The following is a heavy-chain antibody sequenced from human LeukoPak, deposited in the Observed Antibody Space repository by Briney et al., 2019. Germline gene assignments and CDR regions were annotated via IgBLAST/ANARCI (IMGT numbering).Heavy chain of an antibody. V-gene: IGHV4-34*01. CDR2: INHSGST. Sequence: SETLSLTCALYGGSFSGYYWSWIRQPPGKGLEWIGEINHSGSTNYNPSLKSRVTISVDTSKNQFSLKLSSVTAADTAVYYCARAAGEDTAMVHPYSSSWYGYFDYWGQGTLVTVSS. J-gene: IGHJ4*02. CDR3: ARAAGEDTAMVHPYSSSWYGYFDY. CDR1: GGSFSGYY. D-gene: IGHD6-13*01.